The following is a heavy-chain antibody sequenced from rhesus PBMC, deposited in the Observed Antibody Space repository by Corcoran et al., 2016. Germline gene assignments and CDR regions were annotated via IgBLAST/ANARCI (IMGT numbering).Heavy chain of an antibody. CDR2: LYGIITST. CDR1: GGSISDSYR. CDR3: ASGYCSGGVCYEGLDGLDS. Sequence: QVQLQESGPGVVKPSETLSLTCAVSGGSISDSYRWSWIRQPPGKGLEWIGYLYGIITSTNYNPSLNSRVPISNDASKNQLSLKLSSVTAADTAVYYCASGYCSGGVCYEGLDGLDSWGQGVVVTVSS. D-gene: IGHD2-8*01. J-gene: IGHJ6*01. V-gene: IGHV4S10*01.